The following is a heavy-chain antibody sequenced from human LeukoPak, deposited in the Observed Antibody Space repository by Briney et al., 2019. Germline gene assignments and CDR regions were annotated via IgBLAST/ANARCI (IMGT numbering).Heavy chain of an antibody. D-gene: IGHD3-10*01. J-gene: IGHJ4*02. V-gene: IGHV1-2*02. CDR2: INPNSGGT. CDR3: ARAVKRSGYYFDY. Sequence: ASVKVSCKASGYTFTGYYMHWVRQAPGQGLEWMGWINPNSGGTNYAQKFQGRVTMTRDTSISTAYMELSSLRSEDTAVYYCARAVKRSGYYFDYWGQGTLVTVSS. CDR1: GYTFTGYY.